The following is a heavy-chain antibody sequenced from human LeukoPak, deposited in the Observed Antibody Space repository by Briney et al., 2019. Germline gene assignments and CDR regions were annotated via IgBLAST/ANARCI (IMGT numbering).Heavy chain of an antibody. CDR3: ARSLRGTALSWFDP. Sequence: GGSLRLSCAASGFTFSSYWMSWVRQAPGKGLEWVANIKQDGSEKYYVDSVKGRFTISRDNAKNSLYLQMNSLRAEDTAVYYCARSLRGTALSWFDPWGQGTLVTVSS. CDR2: IKQDGSEK. CDR1: GFTFSSYW. D-gene: IGHD3-10*01. V-gene: IGHV3-7*01. J-gene: IGHJ5*02.